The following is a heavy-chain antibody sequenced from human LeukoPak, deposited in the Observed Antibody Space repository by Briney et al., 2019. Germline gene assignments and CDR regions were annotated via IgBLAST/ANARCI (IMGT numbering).Heavy chain of an antibody. CDR1: GFTFSSYW. V-gene: IGHV3-7*02. CDR3: ARIYYDSSGYRLFDY. J-gene: IGHJ4*02. CDR2: IKEEGSGK. Sequence: GGSLRLSCAASGFTFSSYWMSWVRQAPGKGLEWVANIKEEGSGKYYVDSVKGRFTISRDNAKNSLYLQMNSLRAEDTAVYYCARIYYDSSGYRLFDYWRQGTLVTVSS. D-gene: IGHD3-22*01.